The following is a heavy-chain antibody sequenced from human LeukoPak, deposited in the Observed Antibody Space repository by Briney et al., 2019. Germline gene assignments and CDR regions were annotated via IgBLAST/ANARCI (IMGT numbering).Heavy chain of an antibody. V-gene: IGHV5-51*01. CDR3: ARTKVRGVITRMYYFDY. D-gene: IGHD3-10*01. Sequence: GESLKISCKGSGYSFTSYWIGWVRQVPGKGLEWMGIIYPGDSDTRYSPSFQGQVTISADKSISTAYLQWSSLKASDTAMYYCARTKVRGVITRMYYFDYWGQGTLVTVSA. J-gene: IGHJ4*02. CDR2: IYPGDSDT. CDR1: GYSFTSYW.